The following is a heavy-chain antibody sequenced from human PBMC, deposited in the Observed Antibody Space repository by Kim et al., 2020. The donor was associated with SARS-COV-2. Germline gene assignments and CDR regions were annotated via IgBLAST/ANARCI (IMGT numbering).Heavy chain of an antibody. CDR3: ARDLSGYYYYGMDV. D-gene: IGHD1-26*01. V-gene: IGHV1-46*01. J-gene: IGHJ6*02. Sequence: YAQKFQGRVTMTRETSTSTVYMELSSLRSEDTAVYYCARDLSGYYYYGMDVWGQGTTVTVSS.